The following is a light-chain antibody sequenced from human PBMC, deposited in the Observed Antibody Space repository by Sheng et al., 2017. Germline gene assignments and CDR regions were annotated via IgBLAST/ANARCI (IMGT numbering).Light chain of an antibody. Sequence: ETVMTQSPATLSVSPGERVTLSCRASQSVSSNLAWYQQTPGQAPRLLIYGASTRATGFPARFSGSGSGTEFTLTISSLQSEDFGVYYCQQYDNWPLTFGGGTRVEV. CDR1: QSVSSN. CDR3: QQYDNWPLT. J-gene: IGKJ4*01. V-gene: IGKV3-15*01. CDR2: GAS.